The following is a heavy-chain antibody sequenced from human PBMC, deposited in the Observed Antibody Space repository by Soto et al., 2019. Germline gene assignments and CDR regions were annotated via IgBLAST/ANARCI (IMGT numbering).Heavy chain of an antibody. Sequence: SETLSLTCAVYGGSFSGYYWRWIRQPPGKGLEWIGEINHSGSTNYNPSLKSRVTISVDTSKNQFSLKLSSVTAADTAVYYCARAVYDFWSGYPRRKIYYYGMDVWGQGTTVTVSS. CDR3: ARAVYDFWSGYPRRKIYYYGMDV. CDR1: GGSFSGYY. V-gene: IGHV4-34*01. D-gene: IGHD3-3*01. J-gene: IGHJ6*02. CDR2: INHSGST.